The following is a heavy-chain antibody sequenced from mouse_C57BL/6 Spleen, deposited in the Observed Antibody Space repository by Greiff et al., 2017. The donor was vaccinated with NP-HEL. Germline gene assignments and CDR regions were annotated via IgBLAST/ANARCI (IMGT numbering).Heavy chain of an antibody. CDR2: YPGSGNTY. J-gene: IGHJ3*01. CDR1: YTFTDYYM. Sequence: VQLQQSGPELVKPGASVKMSCKASGYTFTDYYMHWVKQKPGKGLEWIGEIYPGSGNTYYNEKFKGKATLTADTSSSTAYMQLSSLTSEDSAVYFCARGDYVPFAYWGQGTLVTVSA. CDR3: RGDYVPFAY. D-gene: IGHD2-4*01. V-gene: IGHV1-83*01.